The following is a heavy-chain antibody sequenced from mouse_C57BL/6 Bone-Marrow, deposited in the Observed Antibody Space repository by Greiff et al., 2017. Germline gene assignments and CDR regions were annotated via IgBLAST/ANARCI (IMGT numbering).Heavy chain of an antibody. CDR1: GFNFKNSY. J-gene: IGHJ1*03. CDR3: ARIGSSKGYFEV. CDR2: IDPANGNT. D-gene: IGHD1-1*01. Sequence: DVKLQESVAELVRPGASVKLSCTASGFNFKNSYMHWVKQRPEQGLEWIGRIDPANGNTKYAPKFQGKATITANTSSNTAYLQLSSLTSEDTAIYYCARIGSSKGYFEVWGTGTTVTVSS. V-gene: IGHV14-3*01.